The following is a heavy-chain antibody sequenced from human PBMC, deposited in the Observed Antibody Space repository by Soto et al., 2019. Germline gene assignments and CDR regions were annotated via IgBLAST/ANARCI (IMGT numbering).Heavy chain of an antibody. Sequence: EVQLVESGGGLIQPGGSLRLSCAASGFTVSSNYMSWVRQAPGKGLEWVSVIYSGGSTYYADSVKGRFTISRDNSKNTLYPQMNSLRAEDTAVYYCARWTYDILTGYYVPAFDIWGQGTMVTVSS. J-gene: IGHJ3*02. CDR2: IYSGGST. CDR3: ARWTYDILTGYYVPAFDI. CDR1: GFTVSSNY. D-gene: IGHD3-9*01. V-gene: IGHV3-53*01.